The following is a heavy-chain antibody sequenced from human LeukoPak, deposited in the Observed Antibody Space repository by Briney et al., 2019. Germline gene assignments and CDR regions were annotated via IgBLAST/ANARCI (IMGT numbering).Heavy chain of an antibody. CDR1: GFTFNTYG. Sequence: PGGSLRLSCAASGFTFNTYGMHWVRQAPGKGLEWVAALSYDGSDKWYTDSVKGRFTISRDNSENTVYLQMNSLRTEDTAVYYCAKDSEGKGGYYDPFDYWAREPWSPSPQ. D-gene: IGHD3-22*01. CDR3: AKDSEGKGGYYDPFDY. J-gene: IGHJ4*02. CDR2: LSYDGSDK. V-gene: IGHV3-30*18.